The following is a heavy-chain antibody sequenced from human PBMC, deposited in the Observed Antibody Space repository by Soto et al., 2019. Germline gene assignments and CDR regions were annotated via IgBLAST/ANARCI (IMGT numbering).Heavy chain of an antibody. V-gene: IGHV3-30*03. Sequence: PGGSLRLSCAASGFPFSGLGMHWVRQAPGKGLEWVAVISYDGNDKYFADSVKGRFTISRDNSRNTLYLQMSSLRAEDTAVYYCTTLGYYESGVGGGYWGQGTLVTVSS. CDR1: GFPFSGLG. CDR3: TTLGYYESGVGGGY. D-gene: IGHD3-3*01. J-gene: IGHJ4*02. CDR2: ISYDGNDK.